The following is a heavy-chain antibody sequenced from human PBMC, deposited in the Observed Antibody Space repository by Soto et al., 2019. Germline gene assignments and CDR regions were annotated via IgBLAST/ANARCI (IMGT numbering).Heavy chain of an antibody. CDR3: ARDLEVAAAGIKVYYSYYGMDV. J-gene: IGHJ6*02. CDR1: GYTFTSYG. D-gene: IGHD6-13*01. Sequence: GASVKVSCKASGYTFTSYGISWVRQAPGQGLEWMGWISAYNGNTNYAQKLQGRVTMTTDTSTSTAYMELRSLRSDDTAVYYCARDLEVAAAGIKVYYSYYGMDVWGQGTTVTVSS. V-gene: IGHV1-18*01. CDR2: ISAYNGNT.